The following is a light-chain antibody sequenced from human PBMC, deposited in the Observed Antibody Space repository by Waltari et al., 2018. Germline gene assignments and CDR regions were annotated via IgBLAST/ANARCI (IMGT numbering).Light chain of an antibody. CDR1: ESVRRA. V-gene: IGKV3-20*01. J-gene: IGKJ1*01. CDR2: GAS. CDR3: QHYLRLPVT. Sequence: EIVLTQSPGTLSLSVGDRATVSCRASESVRRALAWYQQKPGQAPRLLIYGASTRATGIPDRFSGSGSGTDFSLTISRLEPDDFAVYYCQHYLRLPVTFGQGTTVEI.